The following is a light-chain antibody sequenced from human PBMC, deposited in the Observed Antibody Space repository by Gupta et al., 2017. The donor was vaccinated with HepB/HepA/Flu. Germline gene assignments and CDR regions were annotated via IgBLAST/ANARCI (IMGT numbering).Light chain of an antibody. CDR3: ATWASNTQI. Sequence: HPVLTQSSSASASLGSSVKLTCTLSGGYSTHIIAWHQQQPGKAPRYLMKVEGSGNYNKGSGVSDFFSGSSSGADRYLTISNLQSEEDAYYYCATWASNTQIFGGGTKLTVL. CDR2: VEGSGNY. CDR1: GGYSTHI. V-gene: IGLV4-60*03. J-gene: IGLJ2*01.